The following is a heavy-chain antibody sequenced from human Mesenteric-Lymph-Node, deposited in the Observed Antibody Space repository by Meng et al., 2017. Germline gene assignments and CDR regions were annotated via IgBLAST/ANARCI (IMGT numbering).Heavy chain of an antibody. CDR3: ARHHWTDMVPFDY. CDR2: IYYSGST. D-gene: IGHD5-18*01. J-gene: IGHJ4*02. V-gene: IGHV4-39*07. Sequence: SETLSLTCTVSGGSISSSSYYWGWIRQPPGKGLEWIGSIYYSGSTYYNPSLKSRVTISVDTSKSQFSLKLSSVTAADTAVYYCARHHWTDMVPFDYWGQGTLVTVSS. CDR1: GGSISSSSYY.